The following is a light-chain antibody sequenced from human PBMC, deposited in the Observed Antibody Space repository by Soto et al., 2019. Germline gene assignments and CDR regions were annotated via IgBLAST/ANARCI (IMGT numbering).Light chain of an antibody. J-gene: IGLJ1*01. CDR2: DVS. CDR1: SSDVGGYNY. V-gene: IGLV2-14*01. CDR3: SSYTSSSTLEGV. Sequence: QSVLTQPASVSGSPGQSITISCPGTSSDVGGYNYVSWYQQHPVKAPKLMIYDVSNRPSGVSNRFSGSKSGNTASLTISGLQSEDEADYYCSSYTSSSTLEGVFGTGTKITVL.